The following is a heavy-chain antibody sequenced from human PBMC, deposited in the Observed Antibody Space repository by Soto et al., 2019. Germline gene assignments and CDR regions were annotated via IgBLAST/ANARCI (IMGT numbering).Heavy chain of an antibody. D-gene: IGHD5-12*01. Sequence: QVQLVQSGAEVKKPGASVKVSCKASGYTFTSYDINWVRQATGQGLEWMGWMNPNSGNTGYAQKFKGRVTMTRNTSISTAYMELSSLRSEDTAVYYCARGLTWVLYSCYDYGVDYWGQGTLVTVSS. CDR2: MNPNSGNT. V-gene: IGHV1-8*01. CDR1: GYTFTSYD. CDR3: ARGLTWVLYSCYDYGVDY. J-gene: IGHJ4*02.